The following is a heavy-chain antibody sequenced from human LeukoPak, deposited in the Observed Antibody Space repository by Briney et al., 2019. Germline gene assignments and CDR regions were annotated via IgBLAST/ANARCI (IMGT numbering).Heavy chain of an antibody. Sequence: PSETLSLTCVVSGGSISSTSYYWGWIRQPPGKGLEWIGSIYYSGSTYYNPSLKSRVTISVDTSKNQFSLKLSSVTAADTAVYYCARGDLRDYYGDYDFSPFGPFFDYWGQGTLVTVSS. D-gene: IGHD4-17*01. J-gene: IGHJ4*02. CDR2: IYYSGST. V-gene: IGHV4-39*07. CDR1: GGSISSTSYY. CDR3: ARGDLRDYYGDYDFSPFGPFFDY.